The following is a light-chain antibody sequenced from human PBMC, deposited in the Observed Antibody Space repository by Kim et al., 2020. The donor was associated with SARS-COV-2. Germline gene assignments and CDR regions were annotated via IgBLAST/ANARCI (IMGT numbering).Light chain of an antibody. J-gene: IGKJ2*01. CDR3: QQYGSSPPYT. CDR1: QSVSSSY. CDR2: GAS. V-gene: IGKV3-20*01. Sequence: PGERATLSCSASQSVSSSYLAWYQQKPGQAPRLLIYGASSRATGIPDRFSGSGSGTDFTLTISRLEPEDFAVYYCQQYGSSPPYTFGQGTKLEI.